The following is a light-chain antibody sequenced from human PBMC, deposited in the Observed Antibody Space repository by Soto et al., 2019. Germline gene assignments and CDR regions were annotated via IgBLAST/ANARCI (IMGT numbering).Light chain of an antibody. CDR1: TSDVGGYDV. CDR3: CSFAGSSTFWV. CDR2: EVN. Sequence: QSALTQPASVSGSPGQSITISCSGTTSDVGGYDVVSWYQQHPGKAPKLMIFEVNQRPSGVSDRFSGSKSGNTASLTFSGLQAGDEADYYCCSFAGSSTFWVFGGGTKLTVL. V-gene: IGLV2-23*02. J-gene: IGLJ3*02.